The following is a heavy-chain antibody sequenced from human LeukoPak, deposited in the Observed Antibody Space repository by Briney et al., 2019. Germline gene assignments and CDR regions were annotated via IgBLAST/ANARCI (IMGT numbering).Heavy chain of an antibody. J-gene: IGHJ4*02. CDR3: AKEVDGYTYYYFDY. V-gene: IGHV3-30*18. D-gene: IGHD5-24*01. CDR1: GFTFSSYG. CDR2: ISYDGSNK. Sequence: GGSLRLSCAASGFTFSSYGMHWVRQAPGKGLEWVAVISYDGSNKYYADSVKGRFTISRDNSKNTLYLQMNSLRAEDTAVYYCAKEVDGYTYYYFDYWGQGTLVTVSS.